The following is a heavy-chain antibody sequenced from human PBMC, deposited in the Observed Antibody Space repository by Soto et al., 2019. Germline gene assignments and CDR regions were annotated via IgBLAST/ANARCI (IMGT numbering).Heavy chain of an antibody. D-gene: IGHD3-3*01. CDR2: IYYSGST. CDR1: GGSISSSSYY. Sequence: PSETLSLTCTVSGGSISSSSYYWGWIRQPPGKGLEWIGSIYYSGSTYYNPSLKSRVTISVDTSKNQFSLKLSSVTAADTAVYYCARRPVRDFWSGYYSDYYGMDVWGQGTKVTV. V-gene: IGHV4-39*01. J-gene: IGHJ6*02. CDR3: ARRPVRDFWSGYYSDYYGMDV.